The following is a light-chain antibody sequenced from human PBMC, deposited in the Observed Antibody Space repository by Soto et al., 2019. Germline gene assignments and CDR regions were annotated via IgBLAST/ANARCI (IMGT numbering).Light chain of an antibody. Sequence: DIQMTPSPSPLSASVGDTVIITCRASQSISAWVAWYQQKPGKAPKLLMNDASSLESGVPSRFSGSRSGTEFTLTISSLQPDDLGTYYCKQYNSYYSFGQGTKLEIK. CDR2: DAS. CDR3: KQYNSYYS. V-gene: IGKV1-5*01. CDR1: QSISAW. J-gene: IGKJ2*03.